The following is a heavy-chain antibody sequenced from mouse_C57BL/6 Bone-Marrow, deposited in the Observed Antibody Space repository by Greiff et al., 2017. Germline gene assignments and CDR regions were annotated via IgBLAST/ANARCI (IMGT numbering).Heavy chain of an antibody. CDR2: IDPSDSYT. V-gene: IGHV1-69*01. D-gene: IGHD1-1*01. CDR3: ACGPSTVVEGWYFDV. Sequence: QVHVKQPGAELVMPGASVKLSCKASGYTFTSYWMHWVKQRPGQGLEWIGEIDPSDSYTNYNQKFKGKSTLTVDKSSSTAYMQLSRLTSEDSAVYYWACGPSTVVEGWYFDVWGRGTAITVSS. J-gene: IGHJ1*03. CDR1: GYTFTSYW.